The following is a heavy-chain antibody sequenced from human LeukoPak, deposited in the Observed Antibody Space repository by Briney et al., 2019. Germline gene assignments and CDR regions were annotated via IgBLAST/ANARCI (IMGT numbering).Heavy chain of an antibody. V-gene: IGHV1-18*01. CDR2: ISAYNGNT. D-gene: IGHD3-10*01. Sequence: ASVKVSCKASGYTFTSYGISWVRQAPRPGLEWMGWISAYNGNTNCAQKLQGRVTMTTDTSTSTAYMELRSLRSDDTAVYYCARDYGPTHYYGSGTLLSPDYWGQGTLVTVSS. CDR1: GYTFTSYG. J-gene: IGHJ4*02. CDR3: ARDYGPTHYYGSGTLLSPDY.